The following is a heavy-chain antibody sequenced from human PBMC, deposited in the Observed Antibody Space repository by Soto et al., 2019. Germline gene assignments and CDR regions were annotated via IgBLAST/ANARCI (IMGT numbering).Heavy chain of an antibody. CDR2: IKSKTDGGTT. CDR1: GFTFSNAW. V-gene: IGHV3-15*01. Sequence: EVQLVESGGGLVKPGGSLRLSCAASGFTFSNAWMSWVRQAPGKGLEWVGRIKSKTDGGTTDYAAPVKGRFTISRDDSKNTLYLQMNSLKTEDTAVYYCTTMSVELRVGAFDIWGQGTMVTVSS. D-gene: IGHD1-7*01. CDR3: TTMSVELRVGAFDI. J-gene: IGHJ3*02.